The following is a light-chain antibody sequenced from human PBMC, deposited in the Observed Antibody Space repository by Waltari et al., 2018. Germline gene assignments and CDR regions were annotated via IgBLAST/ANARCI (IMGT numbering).Light chain of an antibody. Sequence: DIVMTQSPDSLAVSLGERATTNCKSSQSVLYSSNNKNYLVWYQQKPGQPPKLLIYWASARESGVPDRFSGGGSGTDFTLTISSLQAEDVAVYYCQQYYSTPPTFGQGTKVEIK. CDR3: QQYYSTPPT. CDR1: QSVLYSSNNKNY. V-gene: IGKV4-1*01. CDR2: WAS. J-gene: IGKJ1*01.